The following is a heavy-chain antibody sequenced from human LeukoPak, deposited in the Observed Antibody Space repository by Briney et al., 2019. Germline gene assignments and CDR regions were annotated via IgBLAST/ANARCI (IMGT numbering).Heavy chain of an antibody. J-gene: IGHJ5*02. Sequence: GASVKVSCKASGGTFSSYAISWVRQAPGQGLEWMGGIIPIFGTANYAQKFQGRVTITADKSTSTAYMELSSLRSEDTAVYYCARDNTWFGAFDPWGQGTLVTVSS. CDR1: GGTFSSYA. D-gene: IGHD3-10*01. CDR2: IIPIFGTA. V-gene: IGHV1-69*06. CDR3: ARDNTWFGAFDP.